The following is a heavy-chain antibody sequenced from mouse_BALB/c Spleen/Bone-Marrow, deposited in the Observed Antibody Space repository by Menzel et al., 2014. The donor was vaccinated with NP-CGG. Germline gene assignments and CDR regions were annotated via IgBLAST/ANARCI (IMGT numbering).Heavy chain of an antibody. CDR1: GYSFTGYN. J-gene: IGHJ4*01. D-gene: IGHD1-1*01. CDR2: IDPYYGGT. Sequence: EVQLQQSGPELEKPGASVKISCKASGYSFTGYNMNWVKQSNGKSLEWIGNIDPYYGGTSYNQKFKGKATLTVDKSSSTAYMQLKSLTSEDSAVYYCARRGTYGSSPYDYAMDYWGQGTSVTVSP. CDR3: ARRGTYGSSPYDYAMDY. V-gene: IGHV1-39*01.